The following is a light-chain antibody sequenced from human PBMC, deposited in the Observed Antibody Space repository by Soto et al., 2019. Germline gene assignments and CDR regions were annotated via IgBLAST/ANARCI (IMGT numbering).Light chain of an antibody. J-gene: IGKJ2*01. CDR1: QSISSL. V-gene: IGKV1-39*01. Sequence: DIQMTQSPSSLSASVGDRVTITCRARQSISSLLNWYQQKPGEAPKLLIYSASSLQSEVPSRFSGGGSGTDFTFTISSLQPEDFATYYCQQSYSTPSTFCQGNKLEIK. CDR2: SAS. CDR3: QQSYSTPST.